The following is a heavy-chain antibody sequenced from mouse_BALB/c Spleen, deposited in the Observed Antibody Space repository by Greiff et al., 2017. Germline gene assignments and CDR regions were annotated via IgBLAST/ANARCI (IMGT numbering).Heavy chain of an antibody. CDR2: IYPGDGDT. CDR1: GYAFSSYW. D-gene: IGHD1-1*01. J-gene: IGHJ3*01. CDR3: ARDYYYGSSYDWFAY. Sequence: VQLQQSGAELMKPGSSVKISCKASGYAFSSYWMNWVKQRPGQGLEWIGQIYPGDGDTNYNGKFKGKATLTADKSSSTAYMQLSSLTSEDSAVYFCARDYYYGSSYDWFAYWGQGTLVTVSA. V-gene: IGHV1-80*01.